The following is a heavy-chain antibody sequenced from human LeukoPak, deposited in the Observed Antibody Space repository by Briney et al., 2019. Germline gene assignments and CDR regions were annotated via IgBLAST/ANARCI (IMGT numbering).Heavy chain of an antibody. D-gene: IGHD4-17*01. CDR1: GGSISSGSYY. V-gene: IGHV4-39*07. J-gene: IGHJ6*03. CDR3: ARGGYGDDGPYYYYMDV. CDR2: INHSGST. Sequence: KSSQTLSLTCTVSGGSISSGSYYWGWIRQPPGKGLEWIGEINHSGSTNYNPSLKGRVTISVDTSKNQFSLKLSSVTAADTAVYYCARGGYGDDGPYYYYMDVWGKGTTVTVSS.